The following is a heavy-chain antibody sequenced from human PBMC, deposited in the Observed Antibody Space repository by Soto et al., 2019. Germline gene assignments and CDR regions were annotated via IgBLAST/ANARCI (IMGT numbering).Heavy chain of an antibody. CDR2: ISGSGGST. Sequence: PGGSLRLSCAASGFTLSSYAMSWVRQAPGKGLEWVSAISGSGGSTYYADSVRGRFTISRDNSKNTLYLQMNSLRAEDTAVYYCARVERGITIFGVVIPPFDYWGQGTLVTVSS. J-gene: IGHJ4*02. D-gene: IGHD3-3*01. CDR1: GFTLSSYA. V-gene: IGHV3-23*01. CDR3: ARVERGITIFGVVIPPFDY.